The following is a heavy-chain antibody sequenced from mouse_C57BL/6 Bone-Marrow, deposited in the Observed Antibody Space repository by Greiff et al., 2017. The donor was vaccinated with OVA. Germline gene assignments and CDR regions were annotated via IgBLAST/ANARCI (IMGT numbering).Heavy chain of an antibody. CDR1: GYSFTGYF. D-gene: IGHD1-1*01. CDR3: APTEGITTVVATENAMDY. V-gene: IGHV1-20*01. CDR2: INPYNGDT. Sequence: VQLQQSGPELVKPGDSVKISCKASGYSFTGYFMNWVMQSHGKSLEWIGRINPYNGDTFYNQKFKGKATLTVDKSSSTAHMELRSLTSEDSAVYYCAPTEGITTVVATENAMDYWGQGTSVTVSS. J-gene: IGHJ4*01.